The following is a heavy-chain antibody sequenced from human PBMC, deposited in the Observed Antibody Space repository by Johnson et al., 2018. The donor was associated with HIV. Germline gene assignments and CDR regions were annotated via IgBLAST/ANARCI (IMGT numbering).Heavy chain of an antibody. CDR2: ISYDGSNK. V-gene: IGHV3-30-3*01. CDR1: GFTFSSYA. D-gene: IGHD3-22*01. CDR3: ARGGNYYDSSGYPHDAFDT. J-gene: IGHJ3*02. Sequence: QVQLVESGGGVVQPGRSLRLTCAASGFTFSSYAMHWVRQAPGKGLEWVAVISYDGSNKYYADSVKGRFTISRDNSKNTLYLQMNSLRAEDTAVYYCARGGNYYDSSGYPHDAFDTWGQGTMVTVSS.